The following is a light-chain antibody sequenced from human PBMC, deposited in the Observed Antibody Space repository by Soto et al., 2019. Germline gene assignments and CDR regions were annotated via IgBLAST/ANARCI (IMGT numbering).Light chain of an antibody. CDR2: ATS. V-gene: IGKV1-9*01. J-gene: IGKJ3*01. CDR1: QDISVY. Sequence: DIQLTQSPSFLSASVGDRVTITCRASQDISVYLAWCQQKPAKAPTLLIYATSSLQSGVPSRFSGSGSGTEFTLTISSLQPEDFATYYCQQLNGYPFTFGPGTKVDIK. CDR3: QQLNGYPFT.